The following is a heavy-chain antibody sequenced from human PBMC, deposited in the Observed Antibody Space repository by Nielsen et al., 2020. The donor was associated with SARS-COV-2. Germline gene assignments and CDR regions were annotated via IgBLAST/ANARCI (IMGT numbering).Heavy chain of an antibody. D-gene: IGHD3-16*01. CDR2: INSDGSST. CDR1: AFTFSTYW. J-gene: IGHJ4*02. Sequence: GESLKISCAASAFTFSTYWMHWVRQAPGKGLGWVSRINSDGSSTSYAASVKGRFTISRDNAKNTLYLQMNSLRAEDTAVYYCVRGLQVPNGLAHRWGQGTLVTVSS. V-gene: IGHV3-74*01. CDR3: VRGLQVPNGLAHR.